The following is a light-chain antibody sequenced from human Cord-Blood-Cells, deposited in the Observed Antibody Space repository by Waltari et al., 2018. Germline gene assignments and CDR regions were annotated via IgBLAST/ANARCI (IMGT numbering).Light chain of an antibody. CDR3: QQLNSYPLT. CDR1: QGISSY. CDR2: AAS. Sequence: DIQLTQSPSSLSASVGERVTITCRASQGISSYLAWYQHKPGKAPKLLIYAASTLQSGVPSRFSGSGSGTEFTLTISSLQPEDFATYYCQQLNSYPLTFGGGTKVEIK. J-gene: IGKJ4*01. V-gene: IGKV1-9*01.